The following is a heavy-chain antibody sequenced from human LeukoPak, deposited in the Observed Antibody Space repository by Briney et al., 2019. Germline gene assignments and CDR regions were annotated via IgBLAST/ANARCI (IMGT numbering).Heavy chain of an antibody. J-gene: IGHJ4*02. Sequence: PGGSLKLSCAASGFTFSGSAMHWVRQASGKGLEWVGRIRSKANSYATAYAASGKGRFTIFGDDSKNTAYLQMNSLKTEDTAVYYCTGQYCSSTSCFKGLNDYWGQGTLVTVSS. V-gene: IGHV3-73*01. D-gene: IGHD2-2*01. CDR3: TGQYCSSTSCFKGLNDY. CDR1: GFTFSGSA. CDR2: IRSKANSYAT.